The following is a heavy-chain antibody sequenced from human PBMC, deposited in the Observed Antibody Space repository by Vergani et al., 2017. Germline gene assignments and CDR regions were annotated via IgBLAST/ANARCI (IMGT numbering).Heavy chain of an antibody. V-gene: IGHV1-69*06. J-gene: IGHJ3*02. Sequence: QVQLVQSGAEVKKPGSSVKVSCKASGGTFSSYAISWVRQAPGQGLEWMGGIIPIFGTANYAQKFQGRVTITADKSTSTAYMELSSLKASDTAMYYCARRGRDCGGDCSDAFDIWGQGTMVTVSS. CDR2: IIPIFGTA. CDR1: GGTFSSYA. D-gene: IGHD2-21*02. CDR3: ARRGRDCGGDCSDAFDI.